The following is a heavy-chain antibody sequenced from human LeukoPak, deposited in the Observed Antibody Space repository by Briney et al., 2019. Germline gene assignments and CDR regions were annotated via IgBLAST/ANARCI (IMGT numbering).Heavy chain of an antibody. V-gene: IGHV4-59*01. J-gene: IGHJ3*02. D-gene: IGHD4/OR15-4a*01. Sequence: KSSETLSLTRTVSGGSISSYFWSWIRQPPGRGLEWIGYIYYSGNTDYNPSLKSRVTISVDTSKSQISLRLSSVTAADTAVYYCAASWGHDYPYAFDIWGEGTMVTVSS. CDR2: IYYSGNT. CDR3: AASWGHDYPYAFDI. CDR1: GGSISSYF.